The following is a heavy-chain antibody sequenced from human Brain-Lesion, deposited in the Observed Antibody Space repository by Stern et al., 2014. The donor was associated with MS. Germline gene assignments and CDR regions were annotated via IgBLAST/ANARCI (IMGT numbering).Heavy chain of an antibody. V-gene: IGHV3-43D*03. Sequence: EVQLVESGGVVVQPGGSLRLSWAASGFPFEDYAMHWVRQAPGKGLEWVSLITWDGGSTSYTDSVKGRFSISRDNRKSFLYLQMNSLRPEDTALYYCAGGLGFWGRGTLVTVSS. CDR2: ITWDGGST. CDR3: AGGLGF. D-gene: IGHD2-21*01. J-gene: IGHJ4*02. CDR1: GFPFEDYA.